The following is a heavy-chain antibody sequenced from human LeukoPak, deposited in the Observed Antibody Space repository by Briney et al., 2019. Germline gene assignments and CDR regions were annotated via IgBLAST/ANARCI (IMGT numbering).Heavy chain of an antibody. Sequence: GGSLRLSCAASGFTFSSYAMSWVRQTPGKGLEWVSAVSGGGTSTYYADSVKGRFTISRDNTKNTLYLQMNSLRAEDTAVYYCAKDQPYLSYGGYSCWDYWGQGTLVTVSS. J-gene: IGHJ4*02. V-gene: IGHV3-23*01. D-gene: IGHD5-12*01. CDR1: GFTFSSYA. CDR3: AKDQPYLSYGGYSCWDY. CDR2: VSGGGTST.